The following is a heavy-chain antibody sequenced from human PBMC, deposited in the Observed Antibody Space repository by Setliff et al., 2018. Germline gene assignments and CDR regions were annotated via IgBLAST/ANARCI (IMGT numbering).Heavy chain of an antibody. J-gene: IGHJ5*02. CDR3: ARVGHSTYYNFWSGPRGYNWFDP. D-gene: IGHD3-3*01. Sequence: KTSETLSLTCTVSGGSISSSRYYWGWIRQPPGKGLEWIGSINYSGSTYYNPSLKSRVTISVDTSKNQFSLKLSSVTAADTAVYYCARVGHSTYYNFWSGPRGYNWFDPWGQGTLVTVSS. CDR2: INYSGST. V-gene: IGHV4-39*07. CDR1: GGSISSSRYY.